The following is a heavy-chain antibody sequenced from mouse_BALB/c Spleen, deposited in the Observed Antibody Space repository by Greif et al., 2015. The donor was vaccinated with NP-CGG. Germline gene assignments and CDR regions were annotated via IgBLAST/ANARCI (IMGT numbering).Heavy chain of an antibody. V-gene: IGHV1-5*01. CDR1: GYTFTSYW. Sequence: VQLQQSGTVLARPGASVKMSCKASGYTFTSYWMHWVKQRPGQGLEWIGAIYPGNSDTSYNQKFKGKAKLTAVTSTSTAYMELSSLTNEDSAVYYCTRGGYYYGSSYVDYWGRGTTLTVSS. D-gene: IGHD1-1*01. J-gene: IGHJ2*01. CDR2: IYPGNSDT. CDR3: TRGGYYYGSSYVDY.